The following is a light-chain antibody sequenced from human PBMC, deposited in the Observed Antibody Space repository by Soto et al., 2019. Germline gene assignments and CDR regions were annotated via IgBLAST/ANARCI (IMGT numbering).Light chain of an antibody. V-gene: IGLV7-46*01. Sequence: QAVVTQEPSLTVSPGGTVTLTCGSSTGAVTSGHYPYWFQQKPGHAPRTLIYDTSNKHSWTPARFSGSLLGGKAALTLSGAQLEDEAEYYCLLSHSGADVVFGGGTKLTVL. CDR3: LLSHSGADVV. J-gene: IGLJ2*01. CDR2: DTS. CDR1: TGAVTSGHY.